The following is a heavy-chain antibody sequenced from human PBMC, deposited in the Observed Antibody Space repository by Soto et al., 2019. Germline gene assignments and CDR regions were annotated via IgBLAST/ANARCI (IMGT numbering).Heavy chain of an antibody. J-gene: IGHJ6*02. CDR1: GFTFSSYS. Sequence: VQLVESGGGLVQPGGSLRLSCAASGFTFSSYSMNWVRQAPGKGLEWVSYISSSSSTIYYADSVKGRFTISRDNAKNSLYLQMNSLRDEDTAVYYCARDGFSNYYYYYGMDVWGQGTTVTVSS. D-gene: IGHD4-4*01. V-gene: IGHV3-48*02. CDR3: ARDGFSNYYYYYGMDV. CDR2: ISSSSSTI.